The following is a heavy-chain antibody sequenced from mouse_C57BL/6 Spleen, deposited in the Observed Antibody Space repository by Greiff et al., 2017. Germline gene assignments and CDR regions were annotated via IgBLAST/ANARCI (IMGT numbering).Heavy chain of an antibody. J-gene: IGHJ2*01. Sequence: EVKLMESEGGLVQPGSSMKLSCTASGFTFSDYYMAWVRQVPEKGLEWVANINYDGSSTYYLDSLKSRFIISRDNAKNILYLQMSSLKSEDTATYYCARGDGGYFDYWGRGTTLTVSS. CDR1: GFTFSDYY. CDR3: ARGDGGYFDY. CDR2: INYDGSST. V-gene: IGHV5-16*01. D-gene: IGHD2-3*01.